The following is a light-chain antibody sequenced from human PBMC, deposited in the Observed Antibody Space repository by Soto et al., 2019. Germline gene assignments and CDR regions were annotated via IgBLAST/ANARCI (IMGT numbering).Light chain of an antibody. CDR2: DAS. Sequence: EIVLTQSPVTLSLSPGERATLSCRASQSVFSSLAWYQQKPGQAPRLLIYDASTRATAIPARFRGSGSGTDFTRTISSLEPEDFAVYYCHQRSNWPLTFGGGTKVEIK. CDR3: HQRSNWPLT. V-gene: IGKV3-11*01. CDR1: QSVFSS. J-gene: IGKJ4*01.